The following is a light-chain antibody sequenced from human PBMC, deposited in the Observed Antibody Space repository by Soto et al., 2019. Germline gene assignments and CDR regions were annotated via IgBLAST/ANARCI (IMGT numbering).Light chain of an antibody. CDR3: HRRSNWPPLYT. J-gene: IGKJ2*01. CDR1: QIVSSY. CDR2: DAS. V-gene: IGKV3-11*01. Sequence: EIVLTQSPATLSLSPGERATLSCRASQIVSSYLAWYQQKPGQAPRLLIYDASNRATGIPARFSGSGSGTGFALTISSRELEDFAVYYCHRRSNWPPLYTFGQGTQLEIK.